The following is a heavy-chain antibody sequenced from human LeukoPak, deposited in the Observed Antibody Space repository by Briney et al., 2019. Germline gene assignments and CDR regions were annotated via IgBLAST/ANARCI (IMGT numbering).Heavy chain of an antibody. D-gene: IGHD3-3*01. CDR3: ARDRFRVVPRATSYVFDI. Sequence: GGSLRLSCPASGVTFGSYSMNWVRQAPGKGLEWVSYISSISSAIYYADSVKGRVTISRDNAKNSRYLQMNSLRAEETAVYYCARDRFRVVPRATSYVFDIWGQGTMVTVS. V-gene: IGHV3-48*04. CDR1: GVTFGSYS. CDR2: ISSISSAI. J-gene: IGHJ3*02.